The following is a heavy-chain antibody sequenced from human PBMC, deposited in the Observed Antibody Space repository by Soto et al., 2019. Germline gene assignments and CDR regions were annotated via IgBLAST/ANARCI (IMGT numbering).Heavy chain of an antibody. D-gene: IGHD5-18*01. Sequence: PGGSLRLSCVASGFTFSTYSMHWVRQAPGKGLEWLSYISSSGSPIHYADSVKGRFTISRDNAKNSLYLQMNSLRAEDTAVYYCAARGYNYGPFVGYWGQGTLVTVSS. J-gene: IGHJ4*02. V-gene: IGHV3-48*01. CDR1: GFTFSTYS. CDR2: ISSSGSPI. CDR3: AARGYNYGPFVGY.